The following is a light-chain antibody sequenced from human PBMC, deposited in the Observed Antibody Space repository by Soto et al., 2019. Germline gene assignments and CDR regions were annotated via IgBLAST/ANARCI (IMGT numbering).Light chain of an antibody. Sequence: VLTQSPATLSVSPGERAILSCRASQSLSNLAWYQQKPGQAPRLLIYGASTRATGIPARFSGSGSGTEFTLPISSMQSADFAVYYCHQYNDWAGWTFGQGTKVEIK. V-gene: IGKV3-15*01. CDR2: GAS. CDR3: HQYNDWAGWT. J-gene: IGKJ1*01. CDR1: QSLSN.